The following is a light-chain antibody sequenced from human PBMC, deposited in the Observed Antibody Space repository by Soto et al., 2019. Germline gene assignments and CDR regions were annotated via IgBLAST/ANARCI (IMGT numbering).Light chain of an antibody. Sequence: DIQMTHSPSTLSASVGYIVTITCRATESILTWLAWYQQKPGKGPKLLISKASSLESGVPSRFSGSGSGKEFTLIIGSLQPEDFATYYCKRYYTHGKFGQGTKVDIK. J-gene: IGKJ1*01. CDR3: KRYYTHGK. CDR1: ESILTW. CDR2: KAS. V-gene: IGKV1-5*03.